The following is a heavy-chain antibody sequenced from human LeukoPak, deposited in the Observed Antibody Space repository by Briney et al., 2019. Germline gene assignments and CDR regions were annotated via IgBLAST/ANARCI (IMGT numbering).Heavy chain of an antibody. Sequence: PSETLSLTCAVYGGSFSGYYWSWIRQPPGKGLEWIGEINHSGSTNYNPSLKSRVTISVDTSKNQFSLKLSSVTAADTAVYYCARKVRRWYNWFDPWGQGTLVTVSS. CDR1: GGSFSGYY. CDR3: ARKVRRWYNWFDP. CDR2: INHSGST. D-gene: IGHD6-13*01. J-gene: IGHJ5*02. V-gene: IGHV4-34*01.